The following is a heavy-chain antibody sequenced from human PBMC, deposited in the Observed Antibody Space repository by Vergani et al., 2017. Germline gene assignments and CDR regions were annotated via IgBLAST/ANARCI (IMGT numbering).Heavy chain of an antibody. J-gene: IGHJ6*03. CDR1: GFTFSSYA. Sequence: QVQLVESGGGVVQPGRSLRLSCAASGFTFSSYAMHWVRQAPGRGLGWVAVISYDGSNKYYADSVKARFTISRDNSKNTLYLQMNSLRAEDTAVYYCARDRFYYYYYLDVWGKGTTVTVSS. CDR2: ISYDGSNK. V-gene: IGHV3-30*01. CDR3: ARDRFYYYYYLDV.